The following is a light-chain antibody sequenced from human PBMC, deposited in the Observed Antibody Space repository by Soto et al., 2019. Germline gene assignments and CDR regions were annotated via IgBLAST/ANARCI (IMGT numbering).Light chain of an antibody. V-gene: IGKV3-15*01. J-gene: IGKJ2*01. Sequence: EIVMTQSPVTLSVSPGERATLSCRASQSVSSDLAWYQQKPGQAPRLLIYGASTRATGIPARFSGSGSGTEFTLTISSLQSEDFAVYFCQQYNIWPAVTFGQGTKLEIK. CDR3: QQYNIWPAVT. CDR1: QSVSSD. CDR2: GAS.